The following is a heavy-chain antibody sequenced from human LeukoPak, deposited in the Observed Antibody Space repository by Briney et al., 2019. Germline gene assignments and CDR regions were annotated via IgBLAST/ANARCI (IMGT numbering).Heavy chain of an antibody. D-gene: IGHD3-22*01. V-gene: IGHV4-39*01. J-gene: IGHJ4*02. Sequence: PSETLSLTRTVSGGSISSSSYYWGWIRQPPGKGLEWIGRIYYSGSTYYNPSLKSRVTISVDTSKNQFSLKLSSVTAADTAVYYCARLPLDSSGYYYGRNYYFDYWGQGTLVTVSS. CDR1: GGSISSSSYY. CDR3: ARLPLDSSGYYYGRNYYFDY. CDR2: IYYSGST.